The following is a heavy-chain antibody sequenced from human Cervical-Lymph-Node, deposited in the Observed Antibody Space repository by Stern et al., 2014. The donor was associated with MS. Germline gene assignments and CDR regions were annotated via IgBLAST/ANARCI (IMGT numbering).Heavy chain of an antibody. J-gene: IGHJ3*02. D-gene: IGHD1-26*01. CDR1: GFTFSSYG. CDR2: IWYDGSNK. Sequence: VQLVESGGGVVQPGRSLRLSCAASGFTFSSYGMHWVRQAPGKELEWVAVIWYDGSNKYYAASVKGRFTISRDHSKNTLYLPMNSLRAEDTAVYYCARDRGWERDAFDIWGQGTMVTVSS. V-gene: IGHV3-33*01. CDR3: ARDRGWERDAFDI.